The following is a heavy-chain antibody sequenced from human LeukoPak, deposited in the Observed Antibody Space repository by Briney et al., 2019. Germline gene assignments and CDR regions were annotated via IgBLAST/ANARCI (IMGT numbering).Heavy chain of an antibody. CDR1: GYTFTSYY. D-gene: IGHD6-13*01. CDR2: INPSGGST. J-gene: IGHJ3*02. V-gene: IGHV1-46*01. Sequence: GASVKVSCKASGYTFTSYYMHWVRQAPGQGLEWMGIINPSGGSTSYAQKFQGRVTMTRDMSTSTVYMELSSLRSEDTAVYYCARDRGLAAAGDDAFDIWGQGTMVTVSS. CDR3: ARDRGLAAAGDDAFDI.